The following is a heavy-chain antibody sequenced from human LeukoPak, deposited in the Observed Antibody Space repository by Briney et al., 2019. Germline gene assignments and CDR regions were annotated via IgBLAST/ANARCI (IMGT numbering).Heavy chain of an antibody. J-gene: IGHJ4*02. Sequence: SETLSLTCTVSGGSISSSSYYWGWIRQPPGKGLEWIGSIYYTGSSYHNPSLKSRVTISVDTSKNQFSLKLSSVTAADSAVYYCARHRAVSVVGNFYFDYWGQGILVTVSS. V-gene: IGHV4-39*01. CDR1: GGSISSSSYY. CDR3: ARHRAVSVVGNFYFDY. D-gene: IGHD1-26*01. CDR2: IYYTGSS.